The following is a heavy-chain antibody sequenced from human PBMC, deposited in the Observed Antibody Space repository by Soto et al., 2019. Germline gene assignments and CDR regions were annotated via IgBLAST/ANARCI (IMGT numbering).Heavy chain of an antibody. Sequence: QVQLVQSGPEVGSPGASVKVSCKASGYTFSNFGINWVRQAPGQGLEWMGWITPYNGNANYAQKHQDRLTITTDTSTNTAYLELRSLRSDDTAVYFCARARMYSGAYHDYWGQGTLVTVSS. CDR3: ARARMYSGAYHDY. CDR2: ITPYNGNA. D-gene: IGHD1-26*01. CDR1: GYTFSNFG. J-gene: IGHJ4*02. V-gene: IGHV1-18*04.